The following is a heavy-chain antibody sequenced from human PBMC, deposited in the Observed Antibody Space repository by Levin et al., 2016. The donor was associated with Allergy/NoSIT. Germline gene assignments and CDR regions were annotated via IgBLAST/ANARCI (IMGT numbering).Heavy chain of an antibody. V-gene: IGHV3-23*01. CDR3: AKETIAALGTADY. J-gene: IGHJ4*02. CDR1: GFTFSANA. D-gene: IGHD6-13*01. Sequence: GESLKISCAASGFTFSANAMSWVRQAPGKGLEWVSAISGSGGSTYYADSVKGRFTISRDNSKNILYLQMSSLRVEDTAVYYCAKETIAALGTADYWGQGTLVTVSS. CDR2: ISGSGGST.